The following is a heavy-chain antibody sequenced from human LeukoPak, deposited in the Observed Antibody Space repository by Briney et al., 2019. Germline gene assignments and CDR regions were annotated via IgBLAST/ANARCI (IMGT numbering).Heavy chain of an antibody. CDR3: AIDNSTHAYYDFWSGYYYYFDY. D-gene: IGHD3-3*01. CDR1: GFTFSSYA. CDR2: ISGSGGST. J-gene: IGHJ4*02. Sequence: HSGGSLRLSCAASGFTFSSYAMSWVRQAPGKGLEWVSAISGSGGSTYYADSVKGRFTISRDNSKNTLYLQMNSLRAEDTAVYYCAIDNSTHAYYDFWSGYYYYFDYWGQGTLVTVSS. V-gene: IGHV3-23*01.